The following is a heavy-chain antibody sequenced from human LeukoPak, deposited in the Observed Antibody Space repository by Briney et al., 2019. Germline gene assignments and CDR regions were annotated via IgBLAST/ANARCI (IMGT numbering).Heavy chain of an antibody. Sequence: ASVKVSCKASGYTFTSYDINWVRQATGQGLEWMGWMNPNSGNTNYAQKLQGRVTMTTDTSTSTAYMELRSPISDDTAVYYCARGPRGAAGTYYYYYGMDVWGQGTTVIVSS. CDR3: ARGPRGAAGTYYYYYGMDV. CDR2: MNPNSGNT. V-gene: IGHV1-8*01. D-gene: IGHD1/OR15-1a*01. CDR1: GYTFTSYD. J-gene: IGHJ6*02.